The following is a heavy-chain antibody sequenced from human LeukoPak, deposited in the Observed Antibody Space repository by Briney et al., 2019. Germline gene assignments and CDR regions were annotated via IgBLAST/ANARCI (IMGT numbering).Heavy chain of an antibody. D-gene: IGHD4-17*01. CDR1: GYTFTGYY. V-gene: IGHV1-2*02. CDR2: INPNSGGT. CDR3: ARDHPYGGNPTGVDY. J-gene: IGHJ4*02. Sequence: ASVKVSCKASGYTFTGYYVHWVRQAPGQGLEWMGWINPNSGGTNYAQKFQGRVTMTRDTSISTAYMELSRLRSDDTAVYYCARDHPYGGNPTGVDYWGQGTLVTVSS.